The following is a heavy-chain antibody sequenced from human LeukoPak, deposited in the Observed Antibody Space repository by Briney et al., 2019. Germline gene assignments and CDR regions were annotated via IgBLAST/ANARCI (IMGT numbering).Heavy chain of an antibody. CDR3: AKDWERWELLYAFDI. J-gene: IGHJ3*02. D-gene: IGHD1-26*01. CDR1: GFTFSTYA. Sequence: QAGGSLRLSCAASGFTFSTYAMTWVRQAPGKGLEWVSSISGSGGGTYYADSVKGRFTISRDNSKNTLYLQMNSLRAEDTAVYYCAKDWERWELLYAFDIWGQGTMVTVSS. V-gene: IGHV3-23*01. CDR2: ISGSGGGT.